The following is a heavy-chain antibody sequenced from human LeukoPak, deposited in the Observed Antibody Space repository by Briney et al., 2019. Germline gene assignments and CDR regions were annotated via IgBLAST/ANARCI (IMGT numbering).Heavy chain of an antibody. CDR3: ARLEWPDCSSTSCYSTGFDY. CDR2: IYYSGST. D-gene: IGHD2-2*02. J-gene: IGHJ4*02. CDR1: GGSISSSSYY. V-gene: IGHV4-39*01. Sequence: SETLSLTCTVSGGSISSSSYYWGWIRQPPGKGLEWIGSIYYSGSTYYNPSLKSRVTISVDTSKNQFSLKLSSVTAADTAVYYCARLEWPDCSSTSCYSTGFDYWGQGTLVTVSS.